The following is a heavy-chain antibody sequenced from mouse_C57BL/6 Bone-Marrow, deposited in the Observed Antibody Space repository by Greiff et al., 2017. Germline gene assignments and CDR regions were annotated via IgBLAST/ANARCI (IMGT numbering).Heavy chain of an antibody. CDR2: IDPSGSYT. D-gene: IGHD1-1*01. CDR3: ASEGGIYYYGPWFAY. CDR1: GYTFTSYW. V-gene: IGHV1-69*01. J-gene: IGHJ3*01. Sequence: QVQLKQPGAELVMPGASVKLSCKASGYTFTSYWMHWVKPRPGQGLEWIGQIDPSGSYTNYNQKFKGKSTLTVDKSSSTAYMQLSSLTSEDSAVDYCASEGGIYYYGPWFAYWGQGTLLTVSA.